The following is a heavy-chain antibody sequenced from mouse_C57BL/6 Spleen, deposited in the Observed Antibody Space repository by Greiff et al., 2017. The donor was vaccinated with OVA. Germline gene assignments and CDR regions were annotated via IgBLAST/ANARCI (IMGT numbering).Heavy chain of an antibody. D-gene: IGHD2-3*01. CDR2: IDPANGNT. V-gene: IGHV14-3*01. CDR1: GFNIKNTY. J-gene: IGHJ1*03. CDR3: ARGDYDGNYLHWYFDV. Sequence: EVQLQQSVAELVRPGASVKLSCTASGFNIKNTYMHWVKQRPEQGLEWIGRIDPANGNTKYAPKFQGKATITADTSSNTAYLQLSSLTSEDTAIYYCARGDYDGNYLHWYFDVWGTGTTVTVSS.